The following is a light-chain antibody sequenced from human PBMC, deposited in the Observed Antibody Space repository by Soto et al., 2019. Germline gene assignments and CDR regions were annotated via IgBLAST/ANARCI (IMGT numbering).Light chain of an antibody. CDR1: SSDIGGYNY. Sequence: QSALTQPASVSGSPGQSITISCTGTSSDIGGYNYVSWYQQHPGKAPKLMIYEVSNRPSGVSNRFSGSKSGNMASLTISGLQAEDEADYYCSSYTTSFTRIFGTGTKLTVL. CDR2: EVS. CDR3: SSYTTSFTRI. V-gene: IGLV2-14*01. J-gene: IGLJ1*01.